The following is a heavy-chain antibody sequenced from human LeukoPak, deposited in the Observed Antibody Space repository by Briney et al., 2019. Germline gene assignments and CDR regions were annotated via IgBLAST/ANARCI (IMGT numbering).Heavy chain of an antibody. CDR2: SGGST. J-gene: IGHJ5*02. CDR3: ARTNPLSYYGYNWFDP. D-gene: IGHD3-22*01. V-gene: IGHV1-46*01. Sequence: SGGSTSYAQKFQGRVTMTRDTSTSTVYMELSSLRSEDTAVYYCARTNPLSYYGYNWFDPWGQGTLVTVSS.